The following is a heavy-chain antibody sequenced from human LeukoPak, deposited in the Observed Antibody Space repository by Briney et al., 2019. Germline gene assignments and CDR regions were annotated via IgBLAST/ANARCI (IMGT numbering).Heavy chain of an antibody. D-gene: IGHD6-13*01. CDR1: GFSFSSYS. Sequence: GGSLRLSCAASGFSFSSYSMNWVRQAPGKGLEFISYINSIGNNIYYADSVKGRFTISRDNAKNSLYLQMNSLRAEDTAVCYCARDLYSSSWYPFLWGQGTLVTVSS. CDR2: INSIGNNI. CDR3: ARDLYSSSWYPFL. J-gene: IGHJ4*02. V-gene: IGHV3-48*01.